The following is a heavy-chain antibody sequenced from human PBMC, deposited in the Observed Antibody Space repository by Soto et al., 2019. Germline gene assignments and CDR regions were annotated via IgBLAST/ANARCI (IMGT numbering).Heavy chain of an antibody. J-gene: IGHJ5*02. CDR2: IYYSGNT. CDR1: GGPVSSGDYY. V-gene: IGHV4-61*08. D-gene: IGHD5-18*01. Sequence: PETLSLACTVSGGPVSSGDYYWSWIRQPPGKGLEWIGYIYYSGNTNYNPSLKSRVIISVDTSKNLFSLKLTSVTAADTAVYYCARIPVDTSMIYWLDPWGQGTLVTVYS. CDR3: ARIPVDTSMIYWLDP.